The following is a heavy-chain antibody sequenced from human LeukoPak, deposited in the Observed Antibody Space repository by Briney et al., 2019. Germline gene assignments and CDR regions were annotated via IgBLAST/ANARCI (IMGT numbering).Heavy chain of an antibody. CDR3: AKDRHFFASRTYGIDY. CDR2: ISGSGGST. Sequence: GGSLRLSCAASGFTFSSYAMSWVRQAPGKGLEWVSAISGSGGSTYYADSVKGRFTISRDSSKNTLYLQMHSLRAEDTAVYYCAKDRHFFASRTYGIDYWGQGTLVTVSS. J-gene: IGHJ4*02. V-gene: IGHV3-23*01. CDR1: GFTFSSYA. D-gene: IGHD2/OR15-2a*01.